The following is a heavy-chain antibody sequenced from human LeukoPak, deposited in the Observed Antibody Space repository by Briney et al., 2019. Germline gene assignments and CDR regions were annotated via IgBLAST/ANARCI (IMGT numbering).Heavy chain of an antibody. V-gene: IGHV1-2*02. CDR2: INPNSGGT. J-gene: IGHJ4*02. Sequence: ASVKVSCKASGYTLTGYYMHWVRQAPGQGLEWMGWINPNSGGTNYGEKFQGRVTMTRDTSTSTGYLELRRLGFDDTAVYFCAIPLDSSGPLGYWGQGALVTVSS. CDR3: AIPLDSSGPLGY. CDR1: GYTLTGYY. D-gene: IGHD6-19*01.